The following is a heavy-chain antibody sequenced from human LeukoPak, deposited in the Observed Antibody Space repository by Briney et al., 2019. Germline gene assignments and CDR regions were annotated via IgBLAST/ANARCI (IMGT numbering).Heavy chain of an antibody. Sequence: GGSLTLSCAASGFAFNDNYMTWIRQAPGKGPEWVSYISNSGSTTYYADSVKGRFTISRDNAKNLLYLQMNSLRAEDTALYYCAKDRRTNYGMDVWGQGTTVTVSS. CDR3: AKDRRTNYGMDV. CDR2: ISNSGSTT. J-gene: IGHJ6*02. CDR1: GFAFNDNY. V-gene: IGHV3-11*01. D-gene: IGHD1-14*01.